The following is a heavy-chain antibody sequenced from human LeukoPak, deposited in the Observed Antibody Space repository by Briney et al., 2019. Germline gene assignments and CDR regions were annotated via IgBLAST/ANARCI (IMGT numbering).Heavy chain of an antibody. CDR3: ARQRANLGRFDP. CDR1: GGSISSSSYY. V-gene: IGHV4-39*01. CDR2: IYYSGST. J-gene: IGHJ5*02. D-gene: IGHD3-16*01. Sequence: SETLSLTCTVSGGSISSSSYYWGWIRQPPGKGLEWIGSIYYSGSTYYNPSLKSRVTISVDTSKNQFSLKLSSVTAADTAVYYCARQRANLGRFDPWGQGTLVTVSS.